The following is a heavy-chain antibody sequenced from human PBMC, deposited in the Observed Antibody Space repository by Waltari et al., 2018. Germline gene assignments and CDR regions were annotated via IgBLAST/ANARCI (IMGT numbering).Heavy chain of an antibody. Sequence: VQLVQSGAEVKKPGASVKVSCKASGYTFTSYDINWVRQATGKGLEWMGRVDPEDGETIYAEKFQGRVTITADTSTDTAYMELSSLRSEDTAVYYCATAGGSSWLYWGQGTLVTVSS. CDR3: ATAGGSSWLY. J-gene: IGHJ4*02. V-gene: IGHV1-69-2*01. CDR2: VDPEDGET. D-gene: IGHD6-13*01. CDR1: GYTFTSYD.